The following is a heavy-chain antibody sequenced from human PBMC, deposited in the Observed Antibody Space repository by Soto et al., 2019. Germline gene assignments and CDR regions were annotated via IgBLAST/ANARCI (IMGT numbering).Heavy chain of an antibody. D-gene: IGHD3-10*01. CDR2: ISYDGENQ. Sequence: GSLRLSCAASGFSFSHYAMHWVRQPPGKGLEWVALISYDGENQYFTDSVRGRFTISRDNSKTAVYLEMNDLRLDDTATYYCVSPHSESSNAFDLWGQGTLVTVSS. CDR3: VSPHSESSNAFDL. J-gene: IGHJ5*02. CDR1: GFSFSHYA. V-gene: IGHV3-30*04.